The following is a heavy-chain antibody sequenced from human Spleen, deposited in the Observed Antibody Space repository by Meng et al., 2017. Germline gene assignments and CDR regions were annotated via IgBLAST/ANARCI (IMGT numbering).Heavy chain of an antibody. D-gene: IGHD6-13*01. J-gene: IGHJ5*02. V-gene: IGHV3-74*02. CDR3: ARGGIATTGTSA. Sequence: EVQLVESGGGLVQPGGSLRLSCTASGFTFRSYWMHWVRQAPGKGLVWVSRINGDGSRTDYADSVKGRLTISRDNAKNTLYLQMNSLRVDDTAVYYCARGGIATTGTSAWGQGTLVTVSS. CDR1: GFTFRSYW. CDR2: INGDGSRT.